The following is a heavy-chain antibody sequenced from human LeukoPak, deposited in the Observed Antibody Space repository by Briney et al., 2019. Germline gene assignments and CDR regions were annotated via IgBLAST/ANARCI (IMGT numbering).Heavy chain of an antibody. V-gene: IGHV4-39*07. CDR2: IYYSGST. J-gene: IGHJ3*02. D-gene: IGHD2-15*01. CDR1: GGSISSSSYY. Sequence: SETLSLTCTVSGGSISSSSYYWGWIRQPPGKGLEWIGSIYYSGSTYYNPSLKSRVTISVDTSKNQFSLKLSSVTAADTAVYYCAREVVAAIIGAFDIWGQGTMVTVSS. CDR3: AREVVAAIIGAFDI.